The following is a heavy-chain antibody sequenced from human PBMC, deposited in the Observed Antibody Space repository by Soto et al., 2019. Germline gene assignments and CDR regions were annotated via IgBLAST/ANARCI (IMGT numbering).Heavy chain of an antibody. D-gene: IGHD3-9*01. CDR2: ISWNSGSI. CDR1: GFTFDDHS. J-gene: IGHJ4*02. CDR3: VRDTSSGWHLKDH. V-gene: IGHV3-9*01. Sequence: EVDLVESGGGLAQPGRSLRLSCVASGFTFDDHSMHWVKQIPGRGLEWVSGISWNSGSIGYAESVKGRFTIFRDNAKNSLYLEMNSLRQEVTALYYCVRDTSSGWHLKDHWGQGVQVSVSS.